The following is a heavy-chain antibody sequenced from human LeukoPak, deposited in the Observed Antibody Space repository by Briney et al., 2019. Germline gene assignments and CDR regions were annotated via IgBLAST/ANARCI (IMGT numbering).Heavy chain of an antibody. CDR1: EFTFSSYA. CDR3: AKDRRACSSSSCYYRFDY. Sequence: GGSLRLSCAASEFTFSSYAMSWVRQAPGKGLEWVSAISDSGGSTYYADSVKGRFTVSRDNSKNTMYLQMNSLRAEDTAVYYCAKDRRACSSSSCYYRFDYWGQGTLVTVSS. D-gene: IGHD2-2*01. J-gene: IGHJ4*02. CDR2: ISDSGGST. V-gene: IGHV3-23*01.